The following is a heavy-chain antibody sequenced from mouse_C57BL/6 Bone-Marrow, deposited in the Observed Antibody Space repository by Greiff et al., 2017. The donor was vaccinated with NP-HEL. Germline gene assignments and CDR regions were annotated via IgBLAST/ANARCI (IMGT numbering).Heavy chain of an antibody. J-gene: IGHJ4*01. Sequence: EVQLQESGPGLVKPSQSLSLTCSVTGYSITSGYYWNWIRQFPGNKLEWMGYISYDGSNNYNPSLKNRISITRDTSKNQFFLKLNSVTTEDTATYYCAREGVHYAMDYWGQGTSVTVSS. CDR2: ISYDGSN. CDR1: GYSITSGYY. V-gene: IGHV3-6*01. CDR3: AREGVHYAMDY.